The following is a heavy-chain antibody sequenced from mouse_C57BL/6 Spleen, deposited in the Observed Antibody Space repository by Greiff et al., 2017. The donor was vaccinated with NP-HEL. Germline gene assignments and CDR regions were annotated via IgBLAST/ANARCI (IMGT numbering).Heavy chain of an antibody. V-gene: IGHV1-66*01. D-gene: IGHD3-2*02. J-gene: IGHJ4*01. CDR1: GYSFTSYY. Sequence: VKVVESGPELVKPGASVKISCKASGYSFTSYYIHWVKQRPGQGLEWIGWIYPGSGNTKYNEKFKGKATLTADTSSSTAYMQLSSLTSEDSAVYYCARNSSGYYYAMDYWGQGTSVTVSS. CDR3: ARNSSGYYYAMDY. CDR2: IYPGSGNT.